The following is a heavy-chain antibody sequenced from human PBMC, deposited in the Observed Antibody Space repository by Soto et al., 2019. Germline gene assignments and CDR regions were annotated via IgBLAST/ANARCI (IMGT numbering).Heavy chain of an antibody. CDR1: GGSSSGYY. V-gene: IGHV4-34*01. CDR2: INHSGST. D-gene: IGHD6-6*01. CDR3: ARLIGQLVPVWGHGMDV. Sequence: PSETLSLTCAVYGGSSSGYYWSWIRQPPGKGLEWIGEINHSGSTNYNPSLKSRVTISVDTSKNQFSLKLSSVTAADTAVYYCARLIGQLVPVWGHGMDVWGQGTTVTVSS. J-gene: IGHJ6*02.